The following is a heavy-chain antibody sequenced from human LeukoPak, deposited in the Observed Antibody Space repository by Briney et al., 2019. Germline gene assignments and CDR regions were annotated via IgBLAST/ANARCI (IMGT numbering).Heavy chain of an antibody. Sequence: PSETLSLTCTVSGGSISSYYWSWIRQPPGKGLEWIGYIYYSGSTNYNPSLKSRVTISVDTSKNQFSLKLSSVTAADTAVYYCARADYDFWSGYPIGVFDYWGQGTLVTVSS. CDR3: ARADYDFWSGYPIGVFDY. J-gene: IGHJ4*02. CDR2: IYYSGST. V-gene: IGHV4-59*12. CDR1: GGSISSYY. D-gene: IGHD3-3*01.